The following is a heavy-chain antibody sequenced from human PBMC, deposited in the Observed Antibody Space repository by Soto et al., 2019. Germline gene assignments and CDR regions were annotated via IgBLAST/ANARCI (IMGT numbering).Heavy chain of an antibody. Sequence: QVQLVQSGAEVKKPGSSVKGSCKASGGTFSSYAISWVRQAPGQGLEWMGGIIPIFGTANYAQKFQGRVTSTADKSTRTAYMELSSLRAEDTAVYYCASFGGEYYDSSGQLPNFDYWGQGTLVTVSS. V-gene: IGHV1-69*06. D-gene: IGHD3-22*01. CDR3: ASFGGEYYDSSGQLPNFDY. CDR1: GGTFSSYA. CDR2: IIPIFGTA. J-gene: IGHJ4*02.